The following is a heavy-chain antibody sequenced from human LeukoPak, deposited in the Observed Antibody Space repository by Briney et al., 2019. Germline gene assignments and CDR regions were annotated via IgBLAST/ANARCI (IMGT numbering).Heavy chain of an antibody. J-gene: IGHJ4*02. CDR3: ARSLSTAGIDY. D-gene: IGHD2-2*01. V-gene: IGHV4-38-2*01. CDR2: VFHSGST. Sequence: SETLSLTCAVSGYSISSGRYWGWIRHPPGKGLEWIGSVFHSGSTYYNPSLKSRVTISVDTSKNQFSLNLRSVTAADTAVYYCARSLSTAGIDYWGQGTLVTVSS. CDR1: GYSISSGRY.